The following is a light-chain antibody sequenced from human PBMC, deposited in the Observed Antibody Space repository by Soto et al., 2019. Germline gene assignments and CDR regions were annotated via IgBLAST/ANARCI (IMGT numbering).Light chain of an antibody. CDR1: QRITGA. J-gene: IGKJ4*02. CDR3: QQYNNYCLT. CDR2: GAS. Sequence: EIVVTRSQAALSVTPGESATLSCRASQRITGALAWYHQRHGQAPRLLIYGASTRATGIPARLTGSVSSVSGTEFTLTISSLQSEDFAFYYCQQYNNYCLTFGEGTKVDIK. V-gene: IGKV3D-15*01.